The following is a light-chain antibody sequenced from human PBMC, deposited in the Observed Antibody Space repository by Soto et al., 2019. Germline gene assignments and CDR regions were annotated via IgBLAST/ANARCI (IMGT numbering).Light chain of an antibody. Sequence: EILLTQSPATLSLSPGERATHSCRASQSISNYLAWFQQKPGQAPRLVIYDASHRATGIPARFSGSGSGTDFPLTISSLEPEDFAVYHSQQRSNSPRTLGQGTRVEIK. V-gene: IGKV3-11*01. CDR2: DAS. CDR3: QQRSNSPRT. CDR1: QSISNY. J-gene: IGKJ1*01.